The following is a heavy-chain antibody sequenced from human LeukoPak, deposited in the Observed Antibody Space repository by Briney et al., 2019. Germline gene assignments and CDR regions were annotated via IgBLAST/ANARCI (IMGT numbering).Heavy chain of an antibody. Sequence: PGGSLRLSCAVSGFTFSNYAMTWVRQAPGKGLEWVSAISGSGGSTYYADSVKGRFTISRDNSKNTLYLQMNSLRAEDTAVYYCAMPLGIAAAGNRPKGDAFDIWGQGTMVTVSS. CDR3: AMPLGIAAAGNRPKGDAFDI. V-gene: IGHV3-23*01. CDR2: ISGSGGST. CDR1: GFTFSNYA. D-gene: IGHD6-13*01. J-gene: IGHJ3*02.